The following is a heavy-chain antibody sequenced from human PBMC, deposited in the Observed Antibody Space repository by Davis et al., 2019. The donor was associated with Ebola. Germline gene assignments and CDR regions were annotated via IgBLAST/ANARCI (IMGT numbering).Heavy chain of an antibody. CDR2: IISILGIA. V-gene: IGHV1-69*02. CDR3: AGKRDGYTWGEDY. D-gene: IGHD5-24*01. CDR1: GGTFTSYT. J-gene: IGHJ4*02. Sequence: SVKVSCKASGGTFTSYTISWVRQAPGQGLEWWGRIISILGIANYAQKFQDRVTITAAKSTSTGYMEMSSLRFEDTAVYYCAGKRDGYTWGEDYWGQGTLVTVSS.